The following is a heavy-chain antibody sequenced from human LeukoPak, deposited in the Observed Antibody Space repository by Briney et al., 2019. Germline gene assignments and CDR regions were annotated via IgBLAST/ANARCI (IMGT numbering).Heavy chain of an antibody. Sequence: GGSLRLSCAASGFTFSAFAMHWARQAPGKGLEWVAVISYDGSNKYYADSVKGRFTISRDNSKNTLYLQMNSLRAEDTAVYYCAKDSHHKQQPPRPFDPWGQGALVTVSS. J-gene: IGHJ5*02. CDR1: GFTFSAFA. CDR3: AKDSHHKQQPPRPFDP. D-gene: IGHD6-13*01. CDR2: ISYDGSNK. V-gene: IGHV3-30*04.